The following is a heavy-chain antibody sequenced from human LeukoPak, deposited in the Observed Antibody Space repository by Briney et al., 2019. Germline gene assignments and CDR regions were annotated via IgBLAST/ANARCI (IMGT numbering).Heavy chain of an antibody. J-gene: IGHJ3*02. Sequence: PGGSLRLSCAASGFTFSGSAMHWVRQASGKGPEWVGRIRSKANSYATAYAASVKGRFTISRDDSKNTAYLQMNSLKTEDTAVYYCTSYSSGWYDAFDIWGQGTMVTVSS. D-gene: IGHD6-19*01. CDR1: GFTFSGSA. CDR3: TSYSSGWYDAFDI. V-gene: IGHV3-73*01. CDR2: IRSKANSYAT.